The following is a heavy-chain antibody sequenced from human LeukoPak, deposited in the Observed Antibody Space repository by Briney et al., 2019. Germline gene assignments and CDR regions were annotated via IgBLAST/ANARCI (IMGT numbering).Heavy chain of an antibody. CDR3: ARRYYYDSSGYYRSLDY. D-gene: IGHD3-22*01. CDR2: ISYDGSNK. CDR1: GFTFSNYW. J-gene: IGHJ4*02. V-gene: IGHV3-30-3*01. Sequence: GGSLRLSCAASGFTFSNYWMSWVRQAPGKGLEWVAVISYDGSNKYYADSVKGRFTISRDNSKNTLYLQMNSLRAEDTAVYYCARRYYYDSSGYYRSLDYWGQGTLVTVSS.